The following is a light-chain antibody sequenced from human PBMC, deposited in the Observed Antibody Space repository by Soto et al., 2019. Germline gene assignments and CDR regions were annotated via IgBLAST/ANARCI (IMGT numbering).Light chain of an antibody. CDR1: QSVSSY. J-gene: IGKJ3*01. CDR3: QQRSNWPRRFT. V-gene: IGKV3-11*01. CDR2: DAS. Sequence: EIVLTQSPATLSLSPGERATLSCRASQSVSSYLAWYQQKPGQAPRLLIYDASNRATGIPARFSGSGSGTDFTLTISSLEPEDFAVYYCQQRSNWPRRFTFDPGTKVDIK.